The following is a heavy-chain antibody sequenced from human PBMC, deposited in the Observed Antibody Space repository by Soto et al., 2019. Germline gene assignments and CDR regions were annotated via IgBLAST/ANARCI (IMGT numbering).Heavy chain of an antibody. D-gene: IGHD3-22*01. V-gene: IGHV4-30-4*01. CDR3: AKSCNYCDFFVCAEDHPPEFVFDM. CDR2: VSYTGST. CDR1: GASISSGDYF. Sequence: SETLSLTCTVSGASISSGDYFWSWIRQPPGKGLEWIVYVSYTGSTDYNPSLKSRVTISRDTSKNEFSLLLSSVSAADTAVYFCAKSCNYCDFFVCAEDHPPEFVFDMWGKGMVVT. J-gene: IGHJ3*02.